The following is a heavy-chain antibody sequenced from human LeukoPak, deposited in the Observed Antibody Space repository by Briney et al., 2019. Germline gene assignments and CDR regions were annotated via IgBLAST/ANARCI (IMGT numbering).Heavy chain of an antibody. CDR1: GFTFSSYW. V-gene: IGHV3-74*01. CDR3: AREGNTCSGDSCYIDY. D-gene: IGHD2-15*01. J-gene: IGHJ4*02. Sequence: GGSLRLSCAASGFTFSSYWMHWVRQAPGKGLVWVSRINSDGSSTSYADSVRGRFTISRGNAKNTLYLQMNSLRAEDTAVYYCAREGNTCSGDSCYIDYWGQGTLVTVSS. CDR2: INSDGSST.